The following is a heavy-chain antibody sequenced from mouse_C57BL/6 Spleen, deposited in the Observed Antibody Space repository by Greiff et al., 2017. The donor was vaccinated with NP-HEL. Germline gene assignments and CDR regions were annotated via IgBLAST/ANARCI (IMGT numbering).Heavy chain of an antibody. CDR3: ASLLTGTSWFAY. CDR2: ISSGGSYT. V-gene: IGHV5-6*01. J-gene: IGHJ3*01. Sequence: EVQLVESGGDLVKPGGSLKLSCAASGFTFSSYGMSWVRQTPDKRLEWVATISSGGSYTYYPDSVKGRFTISRDNAKNTLYLQMSSLKSEDTAMYYCASLLTGTSWFAYWGQGTLVTVSA. CDR1: GFTFSSYG. D-gene: IGHD4-1*01.